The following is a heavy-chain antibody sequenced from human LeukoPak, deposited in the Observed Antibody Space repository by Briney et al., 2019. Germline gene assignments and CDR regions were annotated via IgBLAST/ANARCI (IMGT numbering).Heavy chain of an antibody. CDR2: ISGSGGST. Sequence: GGSLRLSCAASGFSVSSNHMNWVRQVPGKGLEWVSAISGSGGSTYYAESVKGRFTISRDNSKDTLYLQMNSLRAEDTALYYCGKDRGDKYVAYMGRYDNWGQGTLVTVSS. CDR1: GFSVSSNH. V-gene: IGHV3-23*01. D-gene: IGHD5-12*01. CDR3: GKDRGDKYVAYMGRYDN. J-gene: IGHJ4*02.